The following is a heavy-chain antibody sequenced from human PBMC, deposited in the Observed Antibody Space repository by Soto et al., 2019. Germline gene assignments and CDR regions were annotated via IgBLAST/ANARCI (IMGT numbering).Heavy chain of an antibody. D-gene: IGHD2-15*01. CDR3: ASFTVRGGIYCSGGSCSGMDV. Sequence: SVTLSVTCAVDGGSFSGYYWSWIRQPPGKGLEWIGEINHSGSTNYNPSLKSRVTISVDTSKNQFSLKLSSVTAADTAVYYCASFTVRGGIYCSGGSCSGMDVCGQGTTVTVSS. CDR1: GGSFSGYY. V-gene: IGHV4-34*01. J-gene: IGHJ6*02. CDR2: INHSGST.